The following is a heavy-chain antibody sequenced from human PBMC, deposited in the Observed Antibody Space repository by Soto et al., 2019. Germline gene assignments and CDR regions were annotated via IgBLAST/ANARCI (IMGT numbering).Heavy chain of an antibody. CDR1: GFTVSSNY. CDR2: IYSGGST. J-gene: IGHJ4*02. CDR3: ARVVSADYGDYGAFDY. D-gene: IGHD4-17*01. V-gene: IGHV3-66*01. Sequence: EVQLVESGGGLVQPGGSLRLSCAASGFTVSSNYMSWVRQAPGKGLEWVSVIYSGGSTYYADSVKGRFTISRDNSKNTRYLQMNSLRAEDTAVYYCARVVSADYGDYGAFDYWGQGTLVTVSS.